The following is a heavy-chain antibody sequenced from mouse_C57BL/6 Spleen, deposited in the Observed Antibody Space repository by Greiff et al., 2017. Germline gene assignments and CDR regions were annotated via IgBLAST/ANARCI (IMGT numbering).Heavy chain of an antibody. CDR2: IDPSDSYT. CDR3: ARLNPDYGSSYHWYFDV. J-gene: IGHJ1*03. D-gene: IGHD1-1*01. V-gene: IGHV1-69*01. CDR1: GYTFTSYW. Sequence: QVQLQQPGAELVMPGASVKLSCKASGYTFTSYWMHWVKQRPGQGLEWIGEIDPSDSYTNYNQKFKGKSTLTVDKSSSTAYMQLSSLTSEDSAVYYCARLNPDYGSSYHWYFDVWGTGTTVTVSS.